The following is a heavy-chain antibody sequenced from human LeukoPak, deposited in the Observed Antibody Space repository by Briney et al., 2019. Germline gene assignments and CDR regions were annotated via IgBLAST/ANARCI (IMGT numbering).Heavy chain of an antibody. CDR2: IKQDGSEK. CDR3: ARGSSGSYSLDAFDI. J-gene: IGHJ3*02. Sequence: GGSLRLSCAASGFTFSSYWMSWVRQAPGKGLEWVANIKQDGSEKYYVDSVKGRFTISRDNAKNSLYLQMNSLRAEDTALYYCARGSSGSYSLDAFDIWGQGTMVTVSS. V-gene: IGHV3-7*03. CDR1: GFTFSSYW. D-gene: IGHD1-26*01.